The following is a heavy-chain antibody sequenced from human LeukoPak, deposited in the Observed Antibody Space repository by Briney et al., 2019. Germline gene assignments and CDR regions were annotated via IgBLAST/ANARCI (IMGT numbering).Heavy chain of an antibody. CDR2: INHSGST. D-gene: IGHD3-16*01. Sequence: AGGSLRLSCAASGFTFSTYSMNWVRQAPGKGREWIGEINHSGSTNYNPSLKSRVTISVDTSKNQFSLKLSSVTAADTAVYYCVSGEVMDYWGQGTLVTVSS. CDR1: GFTFSTYS. J-gene: IGHJ4*02. CDR3: VSGEVMDY. V-gene: IGHV4-34*08.